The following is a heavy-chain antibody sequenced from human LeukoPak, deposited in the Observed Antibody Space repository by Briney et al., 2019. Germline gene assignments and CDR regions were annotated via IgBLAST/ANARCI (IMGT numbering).Heavy chain of an antibody. Sequence: GRSLRLSCAASGFTFSSYAMHWVRQAPGKGLEWVAVISYDGSNKYYADSVKGRFTISRDNSKNTLYLQMNSLRAEDTAVYYCARDPALLWFGELLKYYFDYWGQGTLVTVSS. D-gene: IGHD3-10*01. CDR3: ARDPALLWFGELLKYYFDY. V-gene: IGHV3-30-3*01. CDR2: ISYDGSNK. CDR1: GFTFSSYA. J-gene: IGHJ4*02.